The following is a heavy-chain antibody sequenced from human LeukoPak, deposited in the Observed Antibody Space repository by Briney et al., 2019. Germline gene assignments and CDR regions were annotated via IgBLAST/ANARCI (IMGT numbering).Heavy chain of an antibody. J-gene: IGHJ3*02. CDR3: AKDYDFWSGTRSGFDI. CDR1: GFTFSSYA. Sequence: GGSLRLSCATSGFTFSSYAMSWVRQAPGKGLEWVSAISGSGGSTYYADSVKGRFTISRDNSKNTLYLQMNSLRAEDTAVYYCAKDYDFWSGTRSGFDIWGQGTMVTVSS. CDR2: ISGSGGST. V-gene: IGHV3-23*01. D-gene: IGHD3-3*01.